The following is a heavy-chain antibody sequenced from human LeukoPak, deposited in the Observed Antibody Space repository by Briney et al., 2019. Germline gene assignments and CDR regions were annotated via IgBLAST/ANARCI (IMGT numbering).Heavy chain of an antibody. J-gene: IGHJ4*02. CDR2: ISFDGSNK. Sequence: GGSLRLSCAASGFTFSTYGMHWVRQAPGKGLEWVAVISFDGSNKYYPDSVKGGFTISRDNSKNTLYLQMNSLRAEDTAVYYCAKDWGNWGYGYYFDHWGQGTLVTVSS. V-gene: IGHV3-30*18. CDR3: AKDWGNWGYGYYFDH. D-gene: IGHD7-27*01. CDR1: GFTFSTYG.